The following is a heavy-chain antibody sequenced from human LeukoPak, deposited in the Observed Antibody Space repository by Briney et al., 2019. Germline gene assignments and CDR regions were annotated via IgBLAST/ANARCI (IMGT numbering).Heavy chain of an antibody. Sequence: GGSLRLSCAVSGFTFSGFWMSWSRQAPGKGLEWVASINSDGSEEYYADVVKGRFTISRDNAKNSLYLQINSLRAEDTAVYYCARSSYSSSSSVWGQGTLVTVSS. CDR2: INSDGSEE. V-gene: IGHV3-7*03. D-gene: IGHD6-6*01. CDR3: ARSSYSSSSSV. J-gene: IGHJ3*01. CDR1: GFTFSGFW.